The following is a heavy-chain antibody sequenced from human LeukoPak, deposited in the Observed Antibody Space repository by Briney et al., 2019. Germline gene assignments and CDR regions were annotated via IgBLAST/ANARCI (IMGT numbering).Heavy chain of an antibody. CDR2: IYYSGST. CDR3: ASVYSSGYYLDY. J-gene: IGHJ4*02. Sequence: PSETLSLTCTVSGGSISSSSYYWGWIRQPPGRGLEWIGSIYYSGSTYYNPSLKSRVTISVDTSKNQFSLKLSSVTAADTAVYYCASVYSSGYYLDYWGQGTLVTVSS. CDR1: GGSISSSSYY. V-gene: IGHV4-39*07. D-gene: IGHD3-22*01.